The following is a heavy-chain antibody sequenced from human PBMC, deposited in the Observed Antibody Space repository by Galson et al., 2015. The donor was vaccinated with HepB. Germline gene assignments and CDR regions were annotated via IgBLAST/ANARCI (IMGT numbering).Heavy chain of an antibody. D-gene: IGHD3-10*02. V-gene: IGHV1-2*02. Sequence: VKVSCKASGYTFTDYYIHWVRQAPGQGLEWMGWINPRTGATNYAQNFQGRVTMTRDTSISTAYMEVGRLRSDDTAVYYCARIRRQYQMFEPFDVWGQGTMGAGSS. J-gene: IGHJ3*01. CDR2: INPRTGAT. CDR1: GYTFTDYY. CDR3: ARIRRQYQMFEPFDV.